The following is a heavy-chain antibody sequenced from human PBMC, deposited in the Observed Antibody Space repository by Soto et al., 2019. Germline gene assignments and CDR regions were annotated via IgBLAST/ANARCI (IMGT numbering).Heavy chain of an antibody. CDR2: ISGSGGST. D-gene: IGHD3-22*01. V-gene: IGHV3-23*01. Sequence: LRLSCAASGFTFSSYAMSWVRQAPGKGLEWVSAISGSGGSTYYADSVKGRFTISRDNSKNTLYLQMNSLRAEDTAVYYCAKDGDYYDSSGYYYLCPFDYWGQGTLVTVSS. J-gene: IGHJ4*02. CDR3: AKDGDYYDSSGYYYLCPFDY. CDR1: GFTFSSYA.